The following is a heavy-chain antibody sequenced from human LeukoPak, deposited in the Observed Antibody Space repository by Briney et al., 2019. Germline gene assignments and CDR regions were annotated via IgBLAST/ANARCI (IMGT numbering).Heavy chain of an antibody. CDR3: ARDNWHIAAAGTGFHWFDP. J-gene: IGHJ5*02. CDR1: GGSISSSSYY. CDR2: IYYSGST. Sequence: KPSETLSLTCTVSGGSISSSSYYWGWIRQPPGKGLEWIGSIYYSGSTYYNPSLKSRVTISVDTSKNQFSLKLSSVTAADTAVYYCARDNWHIAAAGTGFHWFDPWGQGTLVTVSS. V-gene: IGHV4-39*07. D-gene: IGHD6-13*01.